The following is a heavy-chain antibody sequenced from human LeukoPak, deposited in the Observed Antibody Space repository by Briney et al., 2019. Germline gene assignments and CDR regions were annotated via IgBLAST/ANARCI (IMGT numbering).Heavy chain of an antibody. V-gene: IGHV4-34*01. Sequence: PSGALSLSCADHGGSFSGYYWSWIREPPGKGLEWGGEIYHSGSTNYTPPLKSLVTISVNSSKNQFSLKLSSVTAADTAVYYCARFTGVGASLFDYWWEVTLVVISS. D-gene: IGHD1-26*01. J-gene: IGHJ4*02. CDR2: IYHSGST. CDR1: GGSFSGYY. CDR3: ARFTGVGASLFDY.